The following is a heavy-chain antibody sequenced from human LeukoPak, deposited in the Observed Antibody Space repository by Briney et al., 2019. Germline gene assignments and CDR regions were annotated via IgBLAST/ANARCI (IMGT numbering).Heavy chain of an antibody. D-gene: IGHD2-15*01. CDR3: ARSVNIVVEYYFDY. J-gene: IGHJ4*02. Sequence: SETLSLTCTVSGGSISSSSYFWGWIRQPPGKGLEWIGSISYSGSTYYNPSLKSRVTISVGTSRNQFSLKLNSVTAADTAVYFCARSVNIVVEYYFDYWGQGTLVTVSS. CDR2: ISYSGST. V-gene: IGHV4-39*01. CDR1: GGSISSSSYF.